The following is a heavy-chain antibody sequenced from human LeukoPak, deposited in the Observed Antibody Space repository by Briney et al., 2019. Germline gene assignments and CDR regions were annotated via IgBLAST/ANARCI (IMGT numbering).Heavy chain of an antibody. J-gene: IGHJ5*02. V-gene: IGHV4-34*01. CDR3: ARGGVVVYRVLNWFDP. CDR1: GGSCSGYY. CDR2: NNHSGST. D-gene: IGHD2-2*01. Sequence: SETLFLTCAAYGGSCSGYYCSWFRQPPGEGLEWMGENNHSGSTNYNPSLKSRVTISVDTPKNQFSLKLSSVTAADTAVYYCARGGVVVYRVLNWFDPWGQGTLVTVSS.